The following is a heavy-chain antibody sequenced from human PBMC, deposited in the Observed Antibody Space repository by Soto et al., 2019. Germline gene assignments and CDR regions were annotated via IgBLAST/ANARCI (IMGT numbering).Heavy chain of an antibody. CDR2: INHSGST. J-gene: IGHJ5*02. CDR3: ARASTMRFDP. Sequence: QVQLQQWGAGLLKPSETLSLTCAVYGGSFSGYYWSWIRQPPGKGLEWIGEINHSGSTNYNPSLKRLVTISVGTSQNQFSLKLSSVTAADTAVHYCARASTMRFDPWGQGTLVTVSS. D-gene: IGHD2-2*01. V-gene: IGHV4-34*01. CDR1: GGSFSGYY.